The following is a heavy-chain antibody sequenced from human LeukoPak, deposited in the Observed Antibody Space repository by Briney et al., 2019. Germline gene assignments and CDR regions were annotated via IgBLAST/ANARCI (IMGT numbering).Heavy chain of an antibody. D-gene: IGHD3-9*01. V-gene: IGHV4-4*02. Sequence: SETLSLTCAVSGGSISSSNWWSWVRQPPGKGLEWIGEIYHSGSTIYNPSLKSRVTISVDKSKNQFSLKLSSVAAADTAVYYCARMYDILSGYDAFDIWGQGTMVTVSS. CDR1: GGSISSSNW. CDR3: ARMYDILSGYDAFDI. J-gene: IGHJ3*02. CDR2: IYHSGST.